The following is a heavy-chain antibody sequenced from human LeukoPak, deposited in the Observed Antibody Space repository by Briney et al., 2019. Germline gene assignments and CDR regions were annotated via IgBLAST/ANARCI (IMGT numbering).Heavy chain of an antibody. J-gene: IGHJ6*02. V-gene: IGHV3-30*02. CDR3: AWSGITMVRGVQRGVDYYYYGMDV. Sequence: GGSLRLSCAASGFTFSSYGMHWVRQAPGKGLEWVAFIRYDGSNKYYADSAKGRFTISRDNSKNTLYLQMNSLRAEDTAVYYCAWSGITMVRGVQRGVDYYYYGMDVWGQGTTVTVSS. CDR2: IRYDGSNK. CDR1: GFTFSSYG. D-gene: IGHD3-10*01.